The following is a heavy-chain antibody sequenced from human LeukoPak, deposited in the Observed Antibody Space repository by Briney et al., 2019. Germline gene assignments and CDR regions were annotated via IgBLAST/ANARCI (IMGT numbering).Heavy chain of an antibody. J-gene: IGHJ5*02. D-gene: IGHD4-17*01. CDR1: GVTFSNYE. CDR3: ASQTWASSTVNVNWFDP. V-gene: IGHV3-48*03. CDR2: ISRSGSTI. Sequence: QPGGSLRLSCVASGVTFSNYEMNWVRQTPGKGLEWVSHISRSGSTIYYADSVKGRFTISRDSAKNSLYLQMNSLRPEDTAIYYCASQTWASSTVNVNWFDPWGQGTLVTVSS.